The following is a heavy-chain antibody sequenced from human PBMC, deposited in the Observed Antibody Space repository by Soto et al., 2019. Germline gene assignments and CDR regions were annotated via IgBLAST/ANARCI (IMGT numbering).Heavy chain of an antibody. J-gene: IGHJ5*02. Sequence: EVQLLESGGGLVQPGGSLRLSCAASGFTFSSYAMSWVRQAPGKGLEWVSAISGSGGSTYYADSVKGRFTISRDNSKNTLYLQMNSLRAEDTAVYYCAKRYWETTGTTWSVLWAKGFDPWGQGTLVTVSS. CDR1: GFTFSSYA. V-gene: IGHV3-23*01. CDR3: AKRYWETTGTTWSVLWAKGFDP. D-gene: IGHD1-1*01. CDR2: ISGSGGST.